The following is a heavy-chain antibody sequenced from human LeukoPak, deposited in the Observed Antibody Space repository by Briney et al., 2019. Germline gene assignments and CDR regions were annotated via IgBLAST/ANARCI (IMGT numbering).Heavy chain of an antibody. CDR2: FDPEDGET. J-gene: IGHJ4*02. CDR1: GYTLTELS. V-gene: IGHV1-24*01. CDR3: ATTDYYGSGFDY. D-gene: IGHD3-10*01. Sequence: ASVKVSCKVSGYTLTELSMHWVRQAPGKGLEWMGGFDPEDGETIYAQKFQGRVTMTEDTSTDTAYMELSSLRSEDTAVYYCATTDYYGSGFDYWGQGTLVTVSS.